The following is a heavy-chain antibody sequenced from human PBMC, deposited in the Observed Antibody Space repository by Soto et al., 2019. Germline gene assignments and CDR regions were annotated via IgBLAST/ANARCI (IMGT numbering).Heavy chain of an antibody. CDR2: IIPIFGTA. Sequence: ASVKVSCKASGGTFSSYAISWVRQAPGQGLEWMGGIIPIFGTANYAQKFQGRVTITADESTSTAYMELSSLRSEDTAVYYCARDNYDFWSGYRRRPYGYFDYWGQGTLVTVSS. CDR3: ARDNYDFWSGYRRRPYGYFDY. J-gene: IGHJ4*02. D-gene: IGHD3-3*01. CDR1: GGTFSSYA. V-gene: IGHV1-69*13.